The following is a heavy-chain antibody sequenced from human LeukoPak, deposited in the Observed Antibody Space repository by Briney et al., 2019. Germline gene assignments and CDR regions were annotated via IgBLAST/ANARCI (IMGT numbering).Heavy chain of an antibody. J-gene: IGHJ3*02. V-gene: IGHV1-69*05. CDR2: IIIIFGTA. CDR1: GGTFSSYA. D-gene: IGHD5-12*01. Sequence: GASVKVSCKASGGTFSSYAISWVRQAPGQGLGWMGGIIIIFGTANYAQKFQGRVTITTDETTSTAYMELSSLRSEDTAVYYCARGRKKWQRSPHDAFDIWGQGTMVTVSS. CDR3: ARGRKKWQRSPHDAFDI.